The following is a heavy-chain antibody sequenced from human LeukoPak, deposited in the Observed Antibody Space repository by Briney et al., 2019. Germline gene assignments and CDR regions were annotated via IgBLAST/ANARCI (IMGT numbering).Heavy chain of an antibody. CDR1: GYTFTAYY. CDR3: ARGRASLTAWFVP. CDR2: IDPNSGAT. Sequence: GASVTVSCKASGYTFTAYYMHWVRQAPGQGLEWMGWIDPNSGATDSAQKFQGRVTVTRDTSINTVYMELSRLTSDDTGVYYCARGRASLTAWFVPWGQGTLVTVSS. D-gene: IGHD1-20*01. J-gene: IGHJ5*02. V-gene: IGHV1-2*02.